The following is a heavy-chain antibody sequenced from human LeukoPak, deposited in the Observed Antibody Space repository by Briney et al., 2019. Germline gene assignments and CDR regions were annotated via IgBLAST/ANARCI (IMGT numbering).Heavy chain of an antibody. D-gene: IGHD3-9*01. J-gene: IGHJ4*02. CDR1: GYTFTGYY. CDR2: INPNSGGT. CDR3: ARVSDILTGQLDY. V-gene: IGHV1-2*02. Sequence: ASVKVSCKASGYTFTGYYIHWVRQAPGQGLEWMGWINPNSGGTNYAQKFQGRVTMTRDTSISTAYMELNRLRSDDTAVYYCARVSDILTGQLDYWGLGTLVTVSS.